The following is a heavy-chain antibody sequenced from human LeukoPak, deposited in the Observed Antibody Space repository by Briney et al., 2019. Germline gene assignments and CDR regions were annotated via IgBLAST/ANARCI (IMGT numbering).Heavy chain of an antibody. V-gene: IGHV3-48*03. CDR1: GFPFSVYG. J-gene: IGHJ4*02. Sequence: GGSLRLSCAVSGFPFSVYGMNWVRQAPGKGLEWVSNIASSGTTIYYADSVKGRFSISRDNAMSSLYLQMNSLRVEETAVYYCALLAVASDFDYWGQGALVSVSS. D-gene: IGHD6-19*01. CDR2: IASSGTTI. CDR3: ALLAVASDFDY.